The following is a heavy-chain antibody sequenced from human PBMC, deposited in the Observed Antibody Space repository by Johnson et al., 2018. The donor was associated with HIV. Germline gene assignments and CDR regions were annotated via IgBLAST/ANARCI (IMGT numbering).Heavy chain of an antibody. CDR1: GFAVSDSA. J-gene: IGHJ3*02. CDR2: IRSEAYSYAT. Sequence: VQLVEFGGGLVQPDGSLKLSCAASGFAVSDSAMHWVRQTSGKGLEWVGRIRSEAYSYATAYAASVKGRFTISRDDSQKMAYLQMNSLKTEDTAVYYCTTDRYAFDIWGQGTLVTVSS. D-gene: IGHD1-1*01. V-gene: IGHV3-73*02. CDR3: TTDRYAFDI.